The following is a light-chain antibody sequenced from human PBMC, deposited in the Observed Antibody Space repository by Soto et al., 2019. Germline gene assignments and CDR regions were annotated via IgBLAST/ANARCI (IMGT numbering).Light chain of an antibody. CDR3: QAWDSSTHYV. Sequence: SYELTQPPSVSVSPGQTASITCSGDKLGDKYACWYQQKPGQSPVLVIYQDSKRPSGIPERFSGSNSGNTATLTISGTQAMVEADYYCQAWDSSTHYVFGTGTKVTVL. CDR2: QDS. V-gene: IGLV3-1*01. J-gene: IGLJ1*01. CDR1: KLGDKY.